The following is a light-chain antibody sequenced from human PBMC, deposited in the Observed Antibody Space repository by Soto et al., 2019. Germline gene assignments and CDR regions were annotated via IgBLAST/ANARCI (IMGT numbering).Light chain of an antibody. J-gene: IGKJ1*01. Sequence: DIQMTQSPSTLSASVGDRVTIACRASQSISSWLAWYQQKPGKAPKLLIYDASNLETGVPSRFSGSGSGTHFVLTISNFQPEDSATYFCQQTYTNPQTFGQGTKVDIK. CDR3: QQTYTNPQT. CDR2: DAS. CDR1: QSISSW. V-gene: IGKV1-5*01.